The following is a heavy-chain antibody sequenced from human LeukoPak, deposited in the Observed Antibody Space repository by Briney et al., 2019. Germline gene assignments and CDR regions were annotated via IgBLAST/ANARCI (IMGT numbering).Heavy chain of an antibody. CDR1: GYTFTDYT. CDR3: ARDLGTSFYYGMDV. D-gene: IGHD2-2*01. Sequence: ASVKVSCKASGYTFTDYTMHWVRQAPGQRLEWMGWINAGNGNTKYSQKFQGRVTITRDTSASTAYMELSSLRSEDTAVYYCARDLGTSFYYGMDVWGQGTMVTVSS. V-gene: IGHV1-3*01. J-gene: IGHJ6*02. CDR2: INAGNGNT.